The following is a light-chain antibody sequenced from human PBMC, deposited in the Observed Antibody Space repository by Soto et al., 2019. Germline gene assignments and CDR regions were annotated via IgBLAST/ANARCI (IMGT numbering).Light chain of an antibody. CDR1: SSNIGAGYD. CDR2: ANS. J-gene: IGLJ2*01. CDR3: QSHDSSLSGSV. Sequence: QSVLTQPPSVSGAPGQRVTISCTGSSSNIGAGYDVHGYQQLPGTAPKLLIYANSNRPSGVPDRFSGSKSGTSASLAITELQAEDEADYYCQSHDSSLSGSVFGGWTQLTVL. V-gene: IGLV1-40*01.